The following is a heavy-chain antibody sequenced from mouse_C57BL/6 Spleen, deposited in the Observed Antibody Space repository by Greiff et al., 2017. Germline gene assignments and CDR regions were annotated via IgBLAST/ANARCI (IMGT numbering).Heavy chain of an antibody. V-gene: IGHV1-55*01. Sequence: QVQLQQPGAELVKPGASVKMSCKASGYTFTSYWITWVKQRPGQGLEWIGDIYPGSGSTNYNEKFKSKATLTVDTSSSTAYMQLSSLTSEDSAVYYCARKGPYSNSFAYWGQGTLVTVSA. J-gene: IGHJ3*01. CDR1: GYTFTSYW. D-gene: IGHD2-5*01. CDR3: ARKGPYSNSFAY. CDR2: IYPGSGST.